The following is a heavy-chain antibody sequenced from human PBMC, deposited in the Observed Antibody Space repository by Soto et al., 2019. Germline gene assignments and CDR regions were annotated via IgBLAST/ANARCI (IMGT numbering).Heavy chain of an antibody. Sequence: GGSLRLSCAASGFTFDDYGMSWVRQAPGKGLEWVSGINWNGGSTGYADTVKGRFTISRDNAKNSLYLQMNSLRAEDTALYYCARLYSSGWYGPGRYWGQGTLVTVSS. D-gene: IGHD6-19*01. J-gene: IGHJ4*02. CDR3: ARLYSSGWYGPGRY. CDR2: INWNGGST. CDR1: GFTFDDYG. V-gene: IGHV3-20*04.